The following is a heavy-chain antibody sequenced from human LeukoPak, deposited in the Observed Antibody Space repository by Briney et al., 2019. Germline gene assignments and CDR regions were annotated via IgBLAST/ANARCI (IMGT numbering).Heavy chain of an antibody. V-gene: IGHV1-2*02. J-gene: IGHJ4*02. CDR3: ARDLGVPAASSFDY. CDR2: INPNSGGT. Sequence: ASVKVSCKASGYTFTGYYMHWVRQAPGQGLEWMGWINPNSGGTNYAQKFQGRVTMTRDTSISTAYMELSRLRSDDTAVYYCARDLGVPAASSFDYWGQGTLVTVSS. D-gene: IGHD2-2*01. CDR1: GYTFTGYY.